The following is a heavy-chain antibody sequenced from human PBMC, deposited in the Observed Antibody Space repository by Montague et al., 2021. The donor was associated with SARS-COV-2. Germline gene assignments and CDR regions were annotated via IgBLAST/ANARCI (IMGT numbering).Heavy chain of an antibody. V-gene: IGHV4-34*01. CDR2: ITHGGST. J-gene: IGHJ6*02. CDR3: ARGITVTTFYYYYGMGV. CDR1: GGSLSGFY. D-gene: IGHD4-17*01. Sequence: SETLSLTCAVYGGSLSGFYWTWIRQAPGKGLELVGEITHGGSTSXSPALKSRLTISLDTSKNQFSLKLSSVTAADTAVYYCARGITVTTFYYYYGMGVWGQGTTVTVSS.